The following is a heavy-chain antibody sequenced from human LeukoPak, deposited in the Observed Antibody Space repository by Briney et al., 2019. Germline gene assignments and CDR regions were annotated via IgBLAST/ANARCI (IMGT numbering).Heavy chain of an antibody. Sequence: PGGSLRLSCAASGFPFSDSYMTWIRQAPGKGLGWVSYISSSSTIIYYADSVKGRFTISRDNAKNSLSLQMNSLRAEDTAVYYCARAWELLYPFDYWGQGALVTVSS. CDR2: ISSSSTII. V-gene: IGHV3-11*04. CDR1: GFPFSDSY. D-gene: IGHD1-26*01. CDR3: ARAWELLYPFDY. J-gene: IGHJ4*02.